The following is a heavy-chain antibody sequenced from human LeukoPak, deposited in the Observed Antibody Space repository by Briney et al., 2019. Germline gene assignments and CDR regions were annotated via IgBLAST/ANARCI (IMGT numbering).Heavy chain of an antibody. CDR3: ARSYSSSWYYFDY. J-gene: IGHJ4*02. V-gene: IGHV3-30*04. Sequence: GRSLRLSCAASGFTFSSYAMHWVRQAPGKGLEWVAVISYDGSNKYYADSVKGRFTISRDNSKNTLYLQMNSLRAEDTAVYYCARSYSSSWYYFDYWGQGTLVTVSS. D-gene: IGHD6-13*01. CDR1: GFTFSSYA. CDR2: ISYDGSNK.